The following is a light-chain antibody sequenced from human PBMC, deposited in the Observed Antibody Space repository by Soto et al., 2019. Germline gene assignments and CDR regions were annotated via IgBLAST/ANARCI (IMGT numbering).Light chain of an antibody. CDR3: QQYGSSGT. Sequence: EIVLTQSPGTLSLSPGARAPLSCRASQSVSSSYLAWYQQKPGQAPRLLIYGASSRATGIPDTFSGSGSGTDFTLTISRLEPEDFAVYYCQQYGSSGTFGQGTRLEIK. J-gene: IGKJ5*01. CDR2: GAS. CDR1: QSVSSSY. V-gene: IGKV3-20*01.